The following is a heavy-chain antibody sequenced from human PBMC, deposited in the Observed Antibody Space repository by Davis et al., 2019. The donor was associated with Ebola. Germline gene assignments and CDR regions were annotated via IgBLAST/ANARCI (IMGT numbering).Heavy chain of an antibody. J-gene: IGHJ5*02. D-gene: IGHD3-16*01. CDR1: GFSLTTPAMG. Sequence: SGPTLVQPTQTLTLTRNFSGFSLTTPAMGVGWIRQSPGKAPEWLALIYWDGDRRHNPSLKPRLTITKDTSRDQVVLSVSNMDPAETATYLCAQSQYDYIWETYPKWFDPWGQGILVTVSS. V-gene: IGHV2-5*02. CDR3: AQSQYDYIWETYPKWFDP. CDR2: IYWDGDR.